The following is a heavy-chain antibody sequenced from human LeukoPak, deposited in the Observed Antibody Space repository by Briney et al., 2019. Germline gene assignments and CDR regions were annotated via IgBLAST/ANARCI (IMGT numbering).Heavy chain of an antibody. CDR1: GFTFSSYA. V-gene: IGHV3-23*01. Sequence: GVSLRLSCAASGFTFSSYAMSWVRQAPGKGLEWVSAISGSGGSTYYADSVKGRFTISRDNSKNTLYLQMNSLRAEDTAVYYCARTSGYGDYDLIREDYFDYWGQGTLVTVSS. CDR3: ARTSGYGDYDLIREDYFDY. J-gene: IGHJ4*02. CDR2: ISGSGGST. D-gene: IGHD4-17*01.